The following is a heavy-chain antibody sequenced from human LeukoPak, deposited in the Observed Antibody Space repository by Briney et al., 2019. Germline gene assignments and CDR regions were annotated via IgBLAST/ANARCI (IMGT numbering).Heavy chain of an antibody. J-gene: IGHJ3*02. V-gene: IGHV4-34*01. D-gene: IGHD2-15*01. CDR3: ARGTHCSGGSCYSENDAFDI. Sequence: SETLSLTCTVSGGSISGYYWSWICQPPGKGLEWIGEINHSGSTNYNPSLKSRVTISVDTSKNQFSLKLSSVTAADTAVYYCARGTHCSGGSCYSENDAFDIWGQGTMVTVSS. CDR2: INHSGST. CDR1: GGSISGYY.